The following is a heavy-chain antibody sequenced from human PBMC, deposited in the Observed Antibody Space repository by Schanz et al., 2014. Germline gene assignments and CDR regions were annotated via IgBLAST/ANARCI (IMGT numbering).Heavy chain of an antibody. D-gene: IGHD2-15*01. J-gene: IGHJ6*02. CDR1: GFTFSSYA. CDR3: AKGMGYCSGGTCYDYYYYGLDV. CDR2: ISGSGGST. Sequence: EVQLVESGGGWVQPGGSLRLSCAASGFTFSSYAMSWVRQAPGKGLEWVSAISGSGGSTYYADSVKGRFTISRDNSKNTLYLQMNSLRAEDTGVFYCAKGMGYCSGGTCYDYYYYGLDVWGQGTTVTVSS. V-gene: IGHV3-23*04.